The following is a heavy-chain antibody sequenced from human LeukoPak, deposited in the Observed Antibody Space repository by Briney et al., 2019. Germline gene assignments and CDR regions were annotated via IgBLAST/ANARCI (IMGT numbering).Heavy chain of an antibody. CDR3: ARDNSGWSLDP. J-gene: IGHJ5*02. D-gene: IGHD6-19*01. V-gene: IGHV3-20*04. CDR1: GFTFDDYG. Sequence: PGGSLRLSCAASGFTFDDYGLSWVRQAPGKGLEWVSGINWNGGSTGYADSVKGRFTISRDNAKKSLYLQMHSLRAEDTAIYYCARDNSGWSLDPWGQGTLVTVSS. CDR2: INWNGGST.